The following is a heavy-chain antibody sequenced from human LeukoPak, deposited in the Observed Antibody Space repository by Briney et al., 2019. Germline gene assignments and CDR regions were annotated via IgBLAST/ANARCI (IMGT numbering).Heavy chain of an antibody. V-gene: IGHV1-2*02. Sequence: ASVKVSCEASVYTFTGYYIHWVRQAPGQGLEWMGSINPPGGGTNYAQQFQGRVTMTRDTSITTAYMELSRLTSDDTAVYFCAREATRDLSFDHWGQGTLVTVPS. J-gene: IGHJ4*02. D-gene: IGHD3/OR15-3a*01. CDR3: AREATRDLSFDH. CDR1: VYTFTGYY. CDR2: INPPGGGT.